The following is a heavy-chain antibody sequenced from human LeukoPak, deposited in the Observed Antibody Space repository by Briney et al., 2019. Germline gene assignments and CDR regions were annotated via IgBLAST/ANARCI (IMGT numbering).Heavy chain of an antibody. CDR2: IYHSGSM. CDR3: ARGNWYLDY. J-gene: IGHJ4*02. V-gene: IGHV4-59*01. D-gene: IGHD1-1*01. CDR1: GGSISSYY. Sequence: SESLSLTCTVSGGSISSYYWSWIRQPPGKGLEWIGYIYHSGSMNYNPSLKSRVTISVDTSKNQFSLKVSSVTAADTAVYYCARGNWYLDYWGQGTLVTVS.